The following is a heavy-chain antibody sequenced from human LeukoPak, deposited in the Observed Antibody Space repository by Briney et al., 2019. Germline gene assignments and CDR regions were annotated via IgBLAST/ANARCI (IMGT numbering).Heavy chain of an antibody. Sequence: GGSLRLSCAASGFTFSSYAMHWVRQAPGKGLEWVAVISYDGSNKYYADSVKGRFTISRDNSKNTLYLQMNSLRAEDTAVYYCARDISGSYYFDYWGQGTLVTVPS. CDR3: ARDISGSYYFDY. J-gene: IGHJ4*02. D-gene: IGHD1-26*01. V-gene: IGHV3-30*01. CDR1: GFTFSSYA. CDR2: ISYDGSNK.